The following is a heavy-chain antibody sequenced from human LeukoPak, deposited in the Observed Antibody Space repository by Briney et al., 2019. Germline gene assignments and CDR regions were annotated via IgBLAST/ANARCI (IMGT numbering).Heavy chain of an antibody. CDR2: IIPIFGTA. Sequence: SVKVSCKASGGTFSSYAISWVRQAPGQGLEWMGGIIPIFGTANYAQKFQGRVTITADESTSTAYMELSSLRSEDTAVYYCAREGDGIVVVPAAMKDHDYYYYGMDVWGKGTTVTVSS. CDR1: GGTFSSYA. D-gene: IGHD2-2*01. J-gene: IGHJ6*04. CDR3: AREGDGIVVVPAAMKDHDYYYYGMDV. V-gene: IGHV1-69*01.